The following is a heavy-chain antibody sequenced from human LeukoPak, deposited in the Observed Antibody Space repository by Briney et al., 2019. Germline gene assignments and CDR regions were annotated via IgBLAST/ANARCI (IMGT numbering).Heavy chain of an antibody. J-gene: IGHJ4*02. V-gene: IGHV4-4*02. CDR1: GGSISSSNW. D-gene: IGHD4-11*01. CDR3: ARGHYSNYVDY. CDR2: IYHSGST. Sequence: SETLSLTCAVSGGSISSSNWWSWVRQPPGKGLEWIGEIYHSGSTNYNPSLKSRVTISVDTSKNQFSLKLSSVTAADTAVFYCARGHYSNYVDYWGQGTLVTVSS.